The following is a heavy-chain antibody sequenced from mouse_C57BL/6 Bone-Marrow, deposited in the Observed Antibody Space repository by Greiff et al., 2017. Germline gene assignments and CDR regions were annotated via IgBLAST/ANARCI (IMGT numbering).Heavy chain of an antibody. Sequence: VQLQQSGAELARPGASVKLSCKASGYTFTSYGISWVKQRTGQGLEWIGEIYPRSGNTYYNEKFKGKATLTADKSSSTAYMELRSLTSEDSAVYFCARLGGYLWLRPYYLDYWGQGTTLTVSS. D-gene: IGHD2-2*01. J-gene: IGHJ2*01. V-gene: IGHV1-81*01. CDR2: IYPRSGNT. CDR1: GYTFTSYG. CDR3: ARLGGYLWLRPYYLDY.